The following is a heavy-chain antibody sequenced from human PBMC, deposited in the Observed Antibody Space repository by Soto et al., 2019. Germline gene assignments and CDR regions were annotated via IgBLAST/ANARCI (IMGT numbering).Heavy chain of an antibody. CDR1: GFTFRTHT. Sequence: GSLRLSCAGSGFTFRTHTLVWVRQAPGKGLEWVSSTSSGGTYLEYAHSVKGRFAISRDDAKDSVFLQMNSLKTDDTAVYYCVKGGEDITSPYGMDVWGQGTTVTVSS. J-gene: IGHJ6*02. CDR3: VKGGEDITSPYGMDV. D-gene: IGHD3-16*01. V-gene: IGHV3-21*06. CDR2: TSSGGTYL.